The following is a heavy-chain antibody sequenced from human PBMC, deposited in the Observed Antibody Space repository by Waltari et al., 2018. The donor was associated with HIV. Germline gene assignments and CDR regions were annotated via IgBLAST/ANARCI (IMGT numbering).Heavy chain of an antibody. CDR3: ARHALRVGAAYWNFDL. V-gene: IGHV4-39*01. CDR1: GGSVSSRTYS. CDR2: IYYTGRA. J-gene: IGHJ2*01. D-gene: IGHD1-26*01. Sequence: QLQLRDRGPGLLKPPETLSLTCTVPGGSVSSRTYSWAWIRQPPGKGLEWVGRIYYTGRAYYNPALKSRVTISVDTSKNQFSLKVTSVTAADTAVYYCARHALRVGAAYWNFDLWGRGTLVTVSS.